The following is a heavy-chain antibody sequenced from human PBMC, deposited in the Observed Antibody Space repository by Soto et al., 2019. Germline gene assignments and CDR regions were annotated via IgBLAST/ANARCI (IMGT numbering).Heavy chain of an antibody. CDR2: IYYSGST. CDR3: ARVLGDYDILTGYSYYFDY. CDR1: GGSVSSGTYY. V-gene: IGHV4-61*01. J-gene: IGHJ4*02. Sequence: PSETLSLTCTVSGGSVSSGTYYWSWIRQPPGKGLEWIGYIYYSGSTNYNPSLKSRVTISVDTSTNQFSLKLSSVTAADTAVYYCARVLGDYDILTGYSYYFDYWGQGTLVTVSS. D-gene: IGHD3-9*01.